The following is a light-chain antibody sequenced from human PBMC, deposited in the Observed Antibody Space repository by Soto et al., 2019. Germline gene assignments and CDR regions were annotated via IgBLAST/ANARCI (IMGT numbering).Light chain of an antibody. V-gene: IGKV2D-29*01. Sequence: VLTQTTLSLSVTPGQPASISCKSSQRLLHSDGKAYLYWYLQRPGQPPQLLIYDVSKRFSGVPDRFSGSGSGTDFALKISRVEAEDVGVYYCMQSVELPLTFGGGTKVEIK. J-gene: IGKJ4*01. CDR1: QRLLHSDGKAY. CDR3: MQSVELPLT. CDR2: DVS.